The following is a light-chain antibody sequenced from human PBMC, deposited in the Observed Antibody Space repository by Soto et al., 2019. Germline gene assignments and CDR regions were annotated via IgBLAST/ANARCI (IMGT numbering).Light chain of an antibody. CDR3: QQYNKWPYT. CDR1: QSIYSN. J-gene: IGKJ2*01. CDR2: GAS. V-gene: IGKV3-15*01. Sequence: EIVMTQSPATLSVSPGGRATLSCRASQSIYSNLAWYQQKPGQAPSLLIYGASTRATGIPASFSDSGSGTEFTLTINNLQSEDFAVYYCQQYNKWPYTFGQGTKLEIK.